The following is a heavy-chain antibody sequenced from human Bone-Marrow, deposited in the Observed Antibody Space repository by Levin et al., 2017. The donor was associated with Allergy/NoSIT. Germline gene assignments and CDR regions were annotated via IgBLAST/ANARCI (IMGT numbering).Heavy chain of an antibody. V-gene: IGHV3-15*01. D-gene: IGHD3-22*01. CDR3: TALPDSTIYYVAEYFDY. Sequence: GGSLRLSCTAPTFTLTHAWMTWVRQAPGKGLEWVGRIKSSVDGGTVDYAPSLKGRFSISRNDSENTLYLQMESLKSEDTAVYYCTALPDSTIYYVAEYFDYWGQGTLVTVSS. CDR1: TFTLTHAW. J-gene: IGHJ4*02. CDR2: IKSSVDGGTV.